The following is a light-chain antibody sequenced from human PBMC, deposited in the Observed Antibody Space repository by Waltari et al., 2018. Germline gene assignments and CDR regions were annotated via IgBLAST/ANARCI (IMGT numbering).Light chain of an antibody. CDR2: EVT. Sequence: QSALTQPPSASGSPGQSVTISCTVTSSDVGGVNYVSWYQQQPGKAPKLIIFEVTKRPSGVPDRFSGSKSGNTASLTVSGLQSEDEADYYCSSYGGNNNILFGGGTKLSVL. CDR1: SSDVGGVNY. V-gene: IGLV2-8*01. J-gene: IGLJ2*01. CDR3: SSYGGNNNIL.